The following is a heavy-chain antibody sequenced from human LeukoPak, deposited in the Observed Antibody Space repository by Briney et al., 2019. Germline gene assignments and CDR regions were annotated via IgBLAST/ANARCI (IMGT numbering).Heavy chain of an antibody. CDR1: GGSFSGYY. CDR2: INHSGST. CDR3: ARGGIRGYSYGYQIDY. D-gene: IGHD5-18*01. J-gene: IGHJ4*02. V-gene: IGHV4-34*01. Sequence: SESLSLTCAVYGGSFSGYYWSWIRQPPGEGLEWIGEINHSGSTNYNPSLKSRVTISVDTSKNQFSLKLSSVTAADTAVYYCARGGIRGYSYGYQIDYWGQGTLVTVSS.